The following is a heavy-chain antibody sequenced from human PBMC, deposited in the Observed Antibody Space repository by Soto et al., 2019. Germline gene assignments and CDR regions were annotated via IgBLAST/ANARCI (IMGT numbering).Heavy chain of an antibody. CDR2: INVYNGNT. D-gene: IGHD2-2*01. V-gene: IGHV1-18*04. CDR3: ARDPGRSSNRWRVRQVADGDYYVMDV. Sequence: QVQLVQSGAEVKKPGASVKVSCKASGYTFTSNSIGWVRQAPGQGLEWMGWINVYNGNTKYAQQLQGRVTIIADTSTTTAYLELSSLRSEDTAIYYCARDPGRSSNRWRVRQVADGDYYVMDVWGQGTTVTVSS. J-gene: IGHJ6*02. CDR1: GYTFTSNS.